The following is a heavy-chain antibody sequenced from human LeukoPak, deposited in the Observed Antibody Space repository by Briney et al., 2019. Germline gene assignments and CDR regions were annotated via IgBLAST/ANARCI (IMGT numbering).Heavy chain of an antibody. CDR1: GFSFSDYY. D-gene: IGHD1-14*01. CDR2: ISGSGSTI. CDR3: ATETNGRHYDY. J-gene: IGHJ4*02. Sequence: GGSLRLSCAASGFSFSDYYMTWIRQAPGKGLEWVSYISGSGSTIYYADSIKGRFTISRDNANNFLYLQMNSLRAEDTAVYYCATETNGRHYDYWGQGTLLTVSS. V-gene: IGHV3-11*04.